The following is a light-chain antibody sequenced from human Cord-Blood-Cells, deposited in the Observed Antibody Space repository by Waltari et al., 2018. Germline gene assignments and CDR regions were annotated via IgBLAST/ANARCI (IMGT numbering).Light chain of an antibody. Sequence: QSALTQPASVSGSPGQSITNSYTGTRSDVGSYNIVSWYQQHPGKAPKPLIYEGSKRPSGVSNRFSGSKSGNTASLTISGLKAEDEADYYCCSYAGSSTLVFGGGTKLTVL. CDR1: RSDVGSYNI. CDR2: EGS. CDR3: CSYAGSSTLV. V-gene: IGLV2-23*01. J-gene: IGLJ3*02.